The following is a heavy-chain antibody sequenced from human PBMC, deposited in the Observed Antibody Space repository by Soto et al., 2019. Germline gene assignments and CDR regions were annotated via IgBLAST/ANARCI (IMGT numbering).Heavy chain of an antibody. J-gene: IGHJ3*02. V-gene: IGHV3-30-3*01. D-gene: IGHD7-27*01. Sequence: QVQLVESGGGVVQPGRSLRLSCAASGFTFSSYAMHWVRQAPGKGLEWVAVISYDGSNKYYADSVKGRFTISRDNSENTLYLQMNSLRAEDTAVYYCASVENWEDAFDIWGQGTMVTVSS. CDR1: GFTFSSYA. CDR2: ISYDGSNK. CDR3: ASVENWEDAFDI.